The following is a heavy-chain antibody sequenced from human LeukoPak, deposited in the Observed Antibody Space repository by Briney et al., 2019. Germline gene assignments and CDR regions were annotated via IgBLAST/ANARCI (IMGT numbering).Heavy chain of an antibody. J-gene: IGHJ5*02. CDR1: GGSFSGYY. CDR3: AITYGDYGNWFDP. V-gene: IGHV4-34*01. D-gene: IGHD4-17*01. CDR2: INHSGST. Sequence: SETLSLTCAVYGGSFSGYYWSWIRQPPGKGLEWIGEINHSGSTNYNPSLKSRVTISVDTSKNQFSLKLSSVTAADTAVYYCAITYGDYGNWFDPWGQGTLVTVSS.